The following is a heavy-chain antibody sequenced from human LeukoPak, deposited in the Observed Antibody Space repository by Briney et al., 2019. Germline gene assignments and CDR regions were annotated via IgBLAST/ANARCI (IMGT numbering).Heavy chain of an antibody. Sequence: PSETLSLTCTVSGGSTSSEGYYWSWIRQPAGKGLEWIGRIYNSGSTNYNPSLKGRVTISVDTSKNQFSLRLTSVTAADTAVYYCARGSTYYYDTTGYYFNYFDYWGQGTLVTVPS. D-gene: IGHD3-22*01. CDR1: GGSTSSEGYY. CDR2: IYNSGST. V-gene: IGHV4-61*02. CDR3: ARGSTYYYDTTGYYFNYFDY. J-gene: IGHJ4*02.